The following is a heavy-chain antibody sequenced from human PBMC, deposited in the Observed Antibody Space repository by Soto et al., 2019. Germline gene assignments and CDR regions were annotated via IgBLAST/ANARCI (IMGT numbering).Heavy chain of an antibody. Sequence: QVQLVESGGGVVQPGRSLRLSCAASGFTFSSYAMHWVRQAPGKGLEWVAVISYDGSNKYYADSVKGRFTISRDNSKNXLYLQMKSLRDEDTAVYYCARPLWRNDYNWGYFDLWGRGTLVTVSS. CDR2: ISYDGSNK. CDR1: GFTFSSYA. CDR3: ARPLWRNDYNWGYFDL. D-gene: IGHD4-4*01. V-gene: IGHV3-30-3*01. J-gene: IGHJ2*01.